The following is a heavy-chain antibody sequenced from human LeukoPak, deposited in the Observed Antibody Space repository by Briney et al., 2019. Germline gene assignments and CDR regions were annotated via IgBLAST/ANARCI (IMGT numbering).Heavy chain of an antibody. CDR1: GYTFTDYY. CDR2: IHPSGGGT. J-gene: IGHJ4*02. V-gene: IGHV1-46*01. D-gene: IGHD5-18*01. Sequence: ASVKISCKASGYTFTDYYMYWVRQAPGQGPECMGVIHPSGGGTTYAQKFQGRVTLTKDTATSTLYIELSSLRSDDTAVYYCARMAMDPAMVTNFFDLWGQGTLLIVSA. CDR3: ARMAMDPAMVTNFFDL.